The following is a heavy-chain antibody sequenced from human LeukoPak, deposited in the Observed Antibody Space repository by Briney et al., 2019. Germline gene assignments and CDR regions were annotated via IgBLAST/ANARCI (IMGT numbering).Heavy chain of an antibody. CDR2: IYYSGST. D-gene: IGHD3-22*01. V-gene: IGHV4-30-4*01. J-gene: IGHJ4*02. Sequence: SETLSLTCTVSGGSISSGDYYWSWIRQPPGKGLEWIGYIYYSGSTYYNPSLKSRVTISVDTSRTQFSLKLSSVTAADTAVYYCARITMIVVVTDYWGQGTLVTVSS. CDR1: GGSISSGDYY. CDR3: ARITMIVVVTDY.